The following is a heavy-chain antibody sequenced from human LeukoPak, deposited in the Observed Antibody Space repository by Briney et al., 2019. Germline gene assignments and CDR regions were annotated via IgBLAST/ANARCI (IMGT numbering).Heavy chain of an antibody. CDR2: ISGSGGST. J-gene: IGHJ4*02. CDR1: GFTVSSNY. V-gene: IGHV3-23*01. Sequence: PGGSLRLSCAASGFTVSSNYMSWVRQAPGKGLEWVSAISGSGGSTYYADSVKGRFTISRDNSKNTLYLQMNSLRAEDTAVYYCAKGGYIVVVPAAPGDYWGQGTLVTDSS. CDR3: AKGGYIVVVPAAPGDY. D-gene: IGHD2-2*01.